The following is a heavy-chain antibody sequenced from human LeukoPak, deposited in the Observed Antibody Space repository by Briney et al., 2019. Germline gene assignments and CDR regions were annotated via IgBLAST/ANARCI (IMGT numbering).Heavy chain of an antibody. CDR1: GFTFSSYS. V-gene: IGHV3-21*01. Sequence: GRSLRLSCAASGFTFSSYSMNWVRQAPGKGLEWVSSISSSSSYIYYADSVKGRFTISRDNSNNSLYLQMRSLRTDATAVFSFGRDPGQMIVVVMWGQGTLVTVSS. D-gene: IGHD3-22*01. J-gene: IGHJ4*02. CDR3: GRDPGQMIVVVM. CDR2: ISSSSSYI.